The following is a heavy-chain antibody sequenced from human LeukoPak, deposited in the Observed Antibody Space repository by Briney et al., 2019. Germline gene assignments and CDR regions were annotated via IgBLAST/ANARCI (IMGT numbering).Heavy chain of an antibody. CDR3: ARGDYDILTVQVVEPVYYFDY. Sequence: GASVKVSCKASGYIFMNYYIHWVRQAPGQGLEWMGWINPKSGDTQYGNKFQGWVAMTRDTSISTAYMELSRLRSDDTAVYYCARGDYDILTVQVVEPVYYFDYWGQGTLVTVSS. V-gene: IGHV1-2*04. CDR1: GYIFMNYY. D-gene: IGHD3-9*01. CDR2: INPKSGDT. J-gene: IGHJ4*02.